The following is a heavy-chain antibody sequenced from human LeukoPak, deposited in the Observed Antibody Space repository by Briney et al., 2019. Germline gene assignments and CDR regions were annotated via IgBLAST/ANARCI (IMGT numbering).Heavy chain of an antibody. CDR3: ARAKGTGDYYYYGMDV. V-gene: IGHV3-20*01. CDR1: GFTFDDYG. CDR2: INWNGGST. Sequence: GGSLRLSCAASGFTFDDYGISWVRQAPGKGLEWVSGINWNGGSTGYADSVKGRFTNSRDNAKNSLYLQMNSLRAEDTALYHCARAKGTGDYYYYGMDVWGQGTTVTVSS. J-gene: IGHJ6*02.